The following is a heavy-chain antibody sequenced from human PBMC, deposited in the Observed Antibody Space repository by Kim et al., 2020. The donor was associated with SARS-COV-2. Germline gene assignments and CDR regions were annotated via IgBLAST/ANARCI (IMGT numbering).Heavy chain of an antibody. CDR2: IYPGDSDT. J-gene: IGHJ5*02. Sequence: GESLKISCKGSGYSFSSYYIVWVRQMPGKGLEWMGIIYPGDSDTTYSPSFQGQVTISADKSISTAYLQWSSLKASDTAIYYCARQGYSSSPYVPNWFDPWGQGTPVTVSS. CDR1: GYSFSSYY. V-gene: IGHV5-51*01. D-gene: IGHD6-13*01. CDR3: ARQGYSSSPYVPNWFDP.